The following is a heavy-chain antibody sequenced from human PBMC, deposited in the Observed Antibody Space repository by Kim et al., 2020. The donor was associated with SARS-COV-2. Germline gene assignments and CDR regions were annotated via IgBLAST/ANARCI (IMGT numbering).Heavy chain of an antibody. J-gene: IGHJ3*02. CDR1: GDSVSGSSAT. Sequence: SQTLSLTCVISGDSVSGSSATWTWIRQSPSRGLEWLGKTYYRSKWYIDYAVSVKSRITINPDTSKNQFSLHLNSVTPEDTAVYYCAGAAFAIWGQGTKVT. CDR2: TYYRSKWYI. CDR3: AGAAFAI. V-gene: IGHV6-1*01.